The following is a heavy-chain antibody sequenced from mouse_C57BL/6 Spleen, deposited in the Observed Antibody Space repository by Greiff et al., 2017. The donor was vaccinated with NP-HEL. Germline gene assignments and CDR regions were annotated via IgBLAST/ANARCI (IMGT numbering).Heavy chain of an antibody. V-gene: IGHV1-53*01. J-gene: IGHJ4*01. CDR1: GYTFTSYW. Sequence: VQLLQPGTELVKPGASVKLSCKASGYTFTSYWMHWVKQRPGQGLEWIGNINPSNGGTNYNEKFKGKATLTVDKSSSTAYMQLRSLTSEDAAVYYCARQLRLRAMDYWGQGTSVTVAS. CDR2: INPSNGGT. CDR3: ARQLRLRAMDY. D-gene: IGHD3-2*02.